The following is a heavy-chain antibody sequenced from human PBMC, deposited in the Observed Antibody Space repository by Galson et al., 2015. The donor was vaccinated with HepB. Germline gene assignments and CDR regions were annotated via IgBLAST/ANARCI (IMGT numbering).Heavy chain of an antibody. D-gene: IGHD2-2*01. CDR3: ARDIGYCSSTSCYLYYYYGMDV. Sequence: SLRLSCAASGFTFSSYWMSWVRQAPGKGLEWVANIKQDGSEKYYVDSVKGRFTISRDNAKNSLYLQMNSLRAEDTAVYYCARDIGYCSSTSCYLYYYYGMDVWGQGTTVTVSS. CDR2: IKQDGSEK. V-gene: IGHV3-7*03. J-gene: IGHJ6*02. CDR1: GFTFSSYW.